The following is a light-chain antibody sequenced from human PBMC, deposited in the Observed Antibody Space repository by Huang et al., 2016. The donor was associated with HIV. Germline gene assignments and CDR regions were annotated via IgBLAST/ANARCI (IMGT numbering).Light chain of an antibody. V-gene: IGKV3-15*01. J-gene: IGKJ1*01. CDR2: GAA. Sequence: EIVMTQSPGTLSVSPGASATLSGRASQSVRSNLAWYQQRAGQAPRILIYGAATRATGFPARFSGSGSGTEFTLTITRLQSEDFGVYFCQQYDDWRRTFGQGTKVEIK. CDR3: QQYDDWRRT. CDR1: QSVRSN.